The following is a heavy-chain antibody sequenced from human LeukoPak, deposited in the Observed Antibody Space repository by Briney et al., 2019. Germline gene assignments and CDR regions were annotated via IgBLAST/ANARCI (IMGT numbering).Heavy chain of an antibody. D-gene: IGHD6-19*01. CDR2: IYPGDSDT. J-gene: IGHJ4*02. CDR1: GYSFTTYW. V-gene: IGHV5-51*01. Sequence: ASVKVSCKGSGYSFTTYWIGWVRQMPGKGLEWMGIIYPGDSDTRYSPSFQGQVTTSAGKSVSTAYLQWSSLKGSDTAMYYCARRGSGWYVDYWGQGTLVTVSS. CDR3: ARRGSGWYVDY.